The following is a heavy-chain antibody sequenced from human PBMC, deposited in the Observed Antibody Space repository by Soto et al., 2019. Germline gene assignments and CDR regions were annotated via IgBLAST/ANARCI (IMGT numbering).Heavy chain of an antibody. J-gene: IGHJ4*02. Sequence: SQTISLTCPVEDGSSICYCWSCISQTPGTGLEWIGEINHSGSTNYNPSLKSRVTISVDTSKNQFSLKLTSVTAADTAVYYCARDKITGLFDYWGQGTLVTVSS. D-gene: IGHD2-8*02. CDR3: ARDKITGLFDY. CDR1: DGSSICYC. CDR2: INHSGST. V-gene: IGHV4-34*01.